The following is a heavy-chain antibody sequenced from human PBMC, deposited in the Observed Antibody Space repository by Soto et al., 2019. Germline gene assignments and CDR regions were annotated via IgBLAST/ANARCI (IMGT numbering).Heavy chain of an antibody. CDR2: IYYSGST. CDR3: ARTFAYYGMDV. J-gene: IGHJ6*02. CDR1: GGSMSSYH. Sequence: SETLSLTCTVSGGSMSSYHWSWIRQTPGKGLQWIGCIYYSGSTTYNPSLKSRGTISLDTSKKQFSLKLTSVTAADAAVYYWARTFAYYGMDVWGQGTTVTVSS. V-gene: IGHV4-59*08.